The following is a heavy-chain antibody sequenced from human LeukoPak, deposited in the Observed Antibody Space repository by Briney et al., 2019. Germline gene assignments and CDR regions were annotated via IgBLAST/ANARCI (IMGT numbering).Heavy chain of an antibody. D-gene: IGHD6-13*01. Sequence: GGSLRLSCAASGFTFTNYSMNWVRQAPGKGLEWVSTISGGGGSTYYADSVKGRFTISRDNAKNSLYLQMNSLRAEDTAVYYCARDYRSLAAGAGTAFDIWGQGTMVTVSS. CDR1: GFTFTNYS. V-gene: IGHV3-21*01. CDR2: ISGGGGST. J-gene: IGHJ3*02. CDR3: ARDYRSLAAGAGTAFDI.